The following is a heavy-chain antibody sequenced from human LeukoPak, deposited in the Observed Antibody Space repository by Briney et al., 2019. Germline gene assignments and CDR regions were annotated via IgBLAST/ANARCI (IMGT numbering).Heavy chain of an antibody. CDR2: INSEGSNT. J-gene: IGHJ4*02. V-gene: IGHV3-74*01. CDR1: GFSFSTSW. Sequence: GGSLRLSCAASGFSFSTSWMHWVRHTPEKGLVWVSRINSEGSNTIYADSVKGRFTISRDNAKNTLFLQMNSLRAEDTAVYYCARGGYDSGSYYKGPLYYFDYWGQGTLVTVSS. CDR3: ARGGYDSGSYYKGPLYYFDY. D-gene: IGHD3-10*01.